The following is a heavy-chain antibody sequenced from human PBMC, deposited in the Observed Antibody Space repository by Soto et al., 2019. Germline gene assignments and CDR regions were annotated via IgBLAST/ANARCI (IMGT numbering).Heavy chain of an antibody. Sequence: SETLSLTCAVYGGSFSGYYWSWIRQPPGKGLEWIGEINHSGSTNYNPSLKSRVTISVDTSKNQFSLKLSSVTAADTAVYYCARGTRLIAAAGTWWFDPWGQGTLVTVSS. V-gene: IGHV4-34*01. CDR3: ARGTRLIAAAGTWWFDP. CDR2: INHSGST. CDR1: GGSFSGYY. D-gene: IGHD6-13*01. J-gene: IGHJ5*02.